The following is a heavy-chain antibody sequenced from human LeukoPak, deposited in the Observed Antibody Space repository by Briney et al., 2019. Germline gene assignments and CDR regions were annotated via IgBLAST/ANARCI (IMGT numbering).Heavy chain of an antibody. CDR2: ISSSSNNI. Sequence: GGSLRLSCAASGFTFSDYYMTWIRQAPGKGLEWVSYISSSSNNIHYANSVRGRFTISRDNAKNSVYLQMNSLRAEDTAVYYCARGGPNYSYGLDYWGQGTLVTVSS. CDR3: ARGGPNYSYGLDY. J-gene: IGHJ4*02. D-gene: IGHD5-18*01. V-gene: IGHV3-11*01. CDR1: GFTFSDYY.